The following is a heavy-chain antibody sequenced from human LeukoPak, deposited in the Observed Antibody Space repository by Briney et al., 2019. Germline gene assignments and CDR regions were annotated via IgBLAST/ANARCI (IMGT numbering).Heavy chain of an antibody. J-gene: IGHJ6*03. V-gene: IGHV1-18*01. D-gene: IGHD3-10*01. CDR1: GYTFTSYG. CDR3: ARAGATMVRGVIMDYYYYYYMDV. CDR2: ISAYNGNT. Sequence: GASVKVSCKASGYTFTSYGISWVRQAPGQGLEWMGWISAYNGNTNYAQKLQGRVTMTTDTSTSTAYMELRSLRSDDTAVYYCARAGATMVRGVIMDYYYYYYMDVWGKGTTVTISS.